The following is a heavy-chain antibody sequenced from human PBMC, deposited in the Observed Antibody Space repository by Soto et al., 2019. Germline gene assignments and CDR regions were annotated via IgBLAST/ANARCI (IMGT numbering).Heavy chain of an antibody. D-gene: IGHD3-10*01. CDR1: GGSISSYY. V-gene: IGHV4-59*08. J-gene: IGHJ5*02. Sequence: PSETLSLTCTVSGGSISSYYWSWIRQPPGKGLEWIGYIYYSGSTNYNPSLKSRVTISVDTSKNQFSLELSSVTAADTAVYYCARHLTRRFDPWGQGTLVTVSS. CDR3: ARHLTRRFDP. CDR2: IYYSGST.